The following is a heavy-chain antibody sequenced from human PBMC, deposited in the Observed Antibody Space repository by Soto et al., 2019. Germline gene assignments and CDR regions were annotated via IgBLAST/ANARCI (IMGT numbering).Heavy chain of an antibody. D-gene: IGHD3-22*01. CDR2: ISGSGGST. J-gene: IGHJ3*02. V-gene: IGHV3-23*01. CDR1: GFTFSSYA. CDR3: AKVYDSSGYYYTHAFDI. Sequence: GGSLRLSCAASGFTFSSYAMSWVRQAPGKGLEWVSAISGSGGSTYYADSVKGRFTISRDNSKNTLYLQMNSLRADDTAVYYCAKVYDSSGYYYTHAFDIWGQGTMVTVSS.